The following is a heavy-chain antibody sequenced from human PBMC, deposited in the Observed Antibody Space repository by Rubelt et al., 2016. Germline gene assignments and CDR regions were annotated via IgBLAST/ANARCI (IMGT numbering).Heavy chain of an antibody. V-gene: IGHV1-18*01. D-gene: IGHD1-26*01. J-gene: IGHJ4*02. CDR3: AREAYSGRYPLIDY. CDR1: GYTFTTYG. CDR2: ISASNGNT. Sequence: QVQLVQSGAEVKKPGASVKVSCKASGYTFTTYGINWVRQAPGQGLEWMGWISASNGNTKHAPKIQGRVTMTTDTTTSMAYRGLGRLRSDDTAVYYCAREAYSGRYPLIDYWGQGTLVTVSS.